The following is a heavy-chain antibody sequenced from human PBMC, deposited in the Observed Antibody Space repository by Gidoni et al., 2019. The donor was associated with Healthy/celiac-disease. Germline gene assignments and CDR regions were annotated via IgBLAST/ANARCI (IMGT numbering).Heavy chain of an antibody. CDR3: ARGRITIFGVVMAGGYYYGMDV. CDR2: INHSGST. J-gene: IGHJ6*02. V-gene: IGHV4-34*01. Sequence: GLEWIGEINHSGSTNYNPSLKSRVTISVDTSKNQFSLKLSPVTAADTAVYYCARGRITIFGVVMAGGYYYGMDVWGQGTTVTVPS. D-gene: IGHD3-3*01.